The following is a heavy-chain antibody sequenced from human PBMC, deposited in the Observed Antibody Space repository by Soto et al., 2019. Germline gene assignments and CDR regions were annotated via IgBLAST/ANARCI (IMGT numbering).Heavy chain of an antibody. J-gene: IGHJ3*02. Sequence: EVQLGESGGGLVQPGGSLRLSCAASGFTFSSYDMHWVRQATGKGLEWVSAIGTAGDTYYPGSVKGRFTNSRENAKNSLYLQMNSLRAEDTAVYYCARGVGYYYDSSGYKDAFDIWGQGTMVTVSS. CDR3: ARGVGYYYDSSGYKDAFDI. CDR1: GFTFSSYD. V-gene: IGHV3-13*01. CDR2: IGTAGDT. D-gene: IGHD3-22*01.